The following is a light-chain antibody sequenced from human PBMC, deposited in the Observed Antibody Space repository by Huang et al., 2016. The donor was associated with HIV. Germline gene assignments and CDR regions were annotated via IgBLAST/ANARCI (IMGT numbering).Light chain of an antibody. CDR2: GTS. CDR1: QDIFNY. Sequence: DIQMTQSPSAMSASVGDRVTITCRATQDIFNYLAWLQQKPGKAPKRLIYGTSSLQTGVPSRFSGSGSGTEFTLTINTLQPEDSATYYCLQHKNFHTPTFGQGTKVEVK. J-gene: IGKJ1*01. V-gene: IGKV1-17*03. CDR3: LQHKNFHTPT.